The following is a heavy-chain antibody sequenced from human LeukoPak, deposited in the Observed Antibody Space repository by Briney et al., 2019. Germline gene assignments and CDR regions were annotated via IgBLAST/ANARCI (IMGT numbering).Heavy chain of an antibody. CDR1: GGSISSYY. V-gene: IGHV4-59*08. Sequence: SETLSLTCTVSGGSISSYYWSWIRQPPGKGLGWIGYIYYSGSTNYNPSLRSRVTISVDASKNQFSLKLSSVTAADTAVYYCARQGYSAYEILDYWGQGTLVTVSS. J-gene: IGHJ4*02. D-gene: IGHD5-12*01. CDR3: ARQGYSAYEILDY. CDR2: IYYSGST.